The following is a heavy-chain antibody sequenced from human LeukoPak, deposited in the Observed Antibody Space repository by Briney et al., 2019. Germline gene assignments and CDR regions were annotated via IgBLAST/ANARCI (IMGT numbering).Heavy chain of an antibody. Sequence: GGSLRLSCAASGFTFSSYWMTWVRQAPGKGLEWVANINQDGGEKYYVDSVKGRFTISRDNAKNSLYLQMSSLRAEDTAVYYCATITTYDYWGQGTLVTVSS. CDR1: GFTFSSYW. D-gene: IGHD4-11*01. J-gene: IGHJ4*02. CDR2: INQDGGEK. CDR3: ATITTYDY. V-gene: IGHV3-7*01.